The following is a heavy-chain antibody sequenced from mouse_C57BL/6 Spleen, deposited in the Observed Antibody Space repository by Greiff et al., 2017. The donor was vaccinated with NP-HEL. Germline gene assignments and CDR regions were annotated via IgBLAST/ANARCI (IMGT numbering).Heavy chain of an antibody. CDR2: IYPGDGDT. CDR3: ARQLRLRDFDY. J-gene: IGHJ2*01. CDR1: GYAFSSSW. D-gene: IGHD3-2*02. Sequence: QVQLQQSGPELVKPGASVKISCKASGYAFSSSWMNWVKQWPGKGLEWIGRIYPGDGDTNYNGKFKGKATLTADKSTSTAYMQLSSLTSEDSAVYFCARQLRLRDFDYWGQGTTLTVSS. V-gene: IGHV1-82*01.